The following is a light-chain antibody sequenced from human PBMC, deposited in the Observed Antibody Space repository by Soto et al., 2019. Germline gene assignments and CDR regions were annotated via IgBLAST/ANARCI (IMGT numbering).Light chain of an antibody. Sequence: DIQMTQSPSTLSASVGDRVTITCRASRSVANWLAWYQQKPGKAPKLLIYKASALESGAPSMFSGRGFGTDFSLTITGLQADDSATYHCQQYNSYPWAFGPGTRVEVQ. V-gene: IGKV1-5*03. J-gene: IGKJ1*01. CDR2: KAS. CDR1: RSVANW. CDR3: QQYNSYPWA.